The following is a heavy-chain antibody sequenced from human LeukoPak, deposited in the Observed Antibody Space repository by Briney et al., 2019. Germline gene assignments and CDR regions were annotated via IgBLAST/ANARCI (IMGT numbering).Heavy chain of an antibody. CDR3: ARHERDASLDHALDI. V-gene: IGHV4-59*08. D-gene: IGHD5-24*01. CDR2: IYYSGTT. CDR1: GGSISSYY. J-gene: IGHJ3*02. Sequence: PSDTLSLTCTVSGGSISSYYWSWIRQAPGKGLEWSGYIYYSGTTSYNPSLKSRVTTLVDTSKNQFSLKLSSVTAADTAVYYCARHERDASLDHALDIWGQGTMVTVST.